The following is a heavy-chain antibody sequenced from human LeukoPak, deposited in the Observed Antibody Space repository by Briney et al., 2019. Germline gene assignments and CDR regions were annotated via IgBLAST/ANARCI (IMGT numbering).Heavy chain of an antibody. Sequence: GGSLRLSCEAAGFTFSNAWMSWVRQAPGKGLEWVGRIKSRGDGGTIDYAEPVKGRFIISRDDSRNTLYLQMNSLKIEDTAMYYCTTLRLTASDSWGQGTRVSVSS. J-gene: IGHJ5*02. D-gene: IGHD5-18*01. CDR1: GFTFSNAW. CDR3: TTLRLTASDS. CDR2: IKSRGDGGTI. V-gene: IGHV3-15*01.